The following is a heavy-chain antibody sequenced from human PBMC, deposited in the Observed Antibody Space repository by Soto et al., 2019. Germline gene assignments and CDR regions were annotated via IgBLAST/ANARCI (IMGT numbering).Heavy chain of an antibody. V-gene: IGHV5-51*01. CDR3: ARISTGITYYYGSGPLYYYYGMDV. CDR1: GYSFTSYW. Sequence: GASLKISCKGSGYSFTSYWIGWVRQMPGKGLEWMGIIYPGDSDTRYSPSFQGQVTISADKSIRTAYLQWSSLKASDTAMYYCARISTGITYYYGSGPLYYYYGMDVWGQGTTVTVSS. J-gene: IGHJ6*02. CDR2: IYPGDSDT. D-gene: IGHD3-10*01.